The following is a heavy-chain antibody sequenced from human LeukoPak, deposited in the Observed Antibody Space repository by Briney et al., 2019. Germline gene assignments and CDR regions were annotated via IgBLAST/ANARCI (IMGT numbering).Heavy chain of an antibody. D-gene: IGHD3-22*01. CDR1: GDSVSSNSAA. Sequence: SQTLSLTCAISGDSVSSNSAAWNRIRQSPSRGLEWLGRTYYRSKWYNDYAVSVKSRITINPDTSKNQFSLQLNSVTPEDTAVYYCARDSSSGYYLYYYGMDVWGQGTTVTVSS. J-gene: IGHJ6*02. CDR2: TYYRSKWYN. V-gene: IGHV6-1*01. CDR3: ARDSSSGYYLYYYGMDV.